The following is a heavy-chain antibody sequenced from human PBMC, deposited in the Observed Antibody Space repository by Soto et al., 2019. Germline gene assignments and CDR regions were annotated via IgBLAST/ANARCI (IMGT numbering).Heavy chain of an antibody. CDR2: MNPNSGNT. CDR3: ARVGVSYGSGSYYPWDYYYMDV. J-gene: IGHJ6*03. Sequence: ASVKVSCKASGYTFTSYDINWVRQATGQGLEWMGWMNPNSGNTGYAQKFQGRVTMTRNTSISTAYMELSSLRSEDTAVYYCARVGVSYGSGSYYPWDYYYMDVCGKGTTVPVSS. D-gene: IGHD3-10*01. CDR1: GYTFTSYD. V-gene: IGHV1-8*01.